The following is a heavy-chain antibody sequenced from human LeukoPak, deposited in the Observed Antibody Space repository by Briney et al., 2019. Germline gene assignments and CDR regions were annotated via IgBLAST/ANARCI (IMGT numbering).Heavy chain of an antibody. CDR3: AREWMGGYFDY. D-gene: IGHD1-26*01. J-gene: IGHJ4*02. V-gene: IGHV1-69*05. Sequence: VASVKVPCKASGGTFSSYAISWVRQAPGQGLEWMGRIIPIFGTANYAQKFQGRVTITTDESTSTAYMELSSLRSEDTAVYYCAREWMGGYFDYWGQGTLVTVSS. CDR1: GGTFSSYA. CDR2: IIPIFGTA.